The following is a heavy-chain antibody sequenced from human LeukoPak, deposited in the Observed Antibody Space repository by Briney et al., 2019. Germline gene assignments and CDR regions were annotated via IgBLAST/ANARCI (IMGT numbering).Heavy chain of an antibody. J-gene: IGHJ4*02. CDR2: ISSSSTI. CDR1: GFTFSSYS. D-gene: IGHD1-26*01. Sequence: GGSLRLSCAASGFTFSSYSMNWVRQAPGKGLEWVSYISSSSTIYYADSVKGRFTISRDNSKNTLYLQMNSLRAEDTAVYYCAKDHTSGSFDYWGQGTLVTVSS. V-gene: IGHV3-48*01. CDR3: AKDHTSGSFDY.